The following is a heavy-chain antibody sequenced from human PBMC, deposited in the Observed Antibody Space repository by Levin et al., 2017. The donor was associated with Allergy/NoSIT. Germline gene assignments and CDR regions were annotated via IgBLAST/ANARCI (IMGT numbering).Heavy chain of an antibody. J-gene: IGHJ4*02. D-gene: IGHD2-2*03. CDR3: ARDRPIRRWMDY. V-gene: IGHV3-33*01. CDR1: GFTFSSYG. Sequence: GGSLRLSCAASGFTFSSYGMHWVRQAPGKGLEWVAVIWYDGSNKYYADSVKGRFTISRDNSKNTLYLQMNSLRAEDTAVYYCARDRPIRRWMDYWGQGTLVTVSS. CDR2: IWYDGSNK.